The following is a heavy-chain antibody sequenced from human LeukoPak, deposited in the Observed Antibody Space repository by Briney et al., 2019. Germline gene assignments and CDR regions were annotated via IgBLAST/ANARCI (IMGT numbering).Heavy chain of an antibody. J-gene: IGHJ4*02. V-gene: IGHV3-7*05. CDR2: IKQDGSEI. CDR1: GFTFSSYW. CDR3: ARDKTVGATILDY. Sequence: PGGSLRLSCAASGFTFSSYWMSWVRQAPGRGPEWVANIKQDGSEIYYVDSVKGRFTISRDNAKNSLYLQMNGLRAEDTAVYYCARDKTVGATILDYWGQGTLVTVSS. D-gene: IGHD1-26*01.